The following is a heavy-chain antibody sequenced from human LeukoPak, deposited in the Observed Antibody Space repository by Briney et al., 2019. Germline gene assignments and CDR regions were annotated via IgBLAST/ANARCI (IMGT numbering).Heavy chain of an antibody. D-gene: IGHD1-26*01. CDR2: MNPNSGNT. J-gene: IGHJ5*02. CDR1: GYTFTSYD. Sequence: GASVKVSCKASGYTFTSYDVNWVRQATGQGLEWMGWMNPNSGNTGYAQKFQGRVTMTRNTSISTAYMELSSLRSEDTAVYYCARGLGPPIVGATRLGYWFDPWGQGTLVTVSS. CDR3: ARGLGPPIVGATRLGYWFDP. V-gene: IGHV1-8*01.